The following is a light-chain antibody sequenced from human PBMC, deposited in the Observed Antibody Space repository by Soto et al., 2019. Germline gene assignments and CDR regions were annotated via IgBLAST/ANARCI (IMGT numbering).Light chain of an antibody. CDR3: QQYGSTPRT. CDR2: GAS. J-gene: IGKJ1*01. V-gene: IGKV3-20*01. Sequence: EIVLTQSPGTLSLSPGGRATLSCRASQRVYSSYLAWYQQKPGQAPRLLIYGASSRATGIPDRFGGSGSGTDFTLTISRLEPEDFAVYYCQQYGSTPRTFGQGTKVDIK. CDR1: QRVYSSY.